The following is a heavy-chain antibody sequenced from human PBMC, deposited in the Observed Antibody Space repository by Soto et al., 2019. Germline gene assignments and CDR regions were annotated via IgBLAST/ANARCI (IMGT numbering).Heavy chain of an antibody. V-gene: IGHV3-23*01. CDR3: AKDIGCSGGSCYGLA. CDR1: GFTFSSYA. J-gene: IGHJ3*01. CDR2: ISGSGGST. D-gene: IGHD2-15*01. Sequence: GGSLRLSCAASGFTFSSYAMSWVRQAPGKGLEWVSAISGSGGSTYYADSVKGRFTISRDNSKNTLYLQMNSLRAEDTAVYYCAKDIGCSGGSCYGLAWGQGTMVTVSS.